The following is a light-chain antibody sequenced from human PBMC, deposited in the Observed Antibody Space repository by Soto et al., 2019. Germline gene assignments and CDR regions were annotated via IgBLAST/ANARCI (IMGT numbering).Light chain of an antibody. CDR2: SNN. CDR3: ATWDDSLNGWV. V-gene: IGLV1-44*01. CDR1: GSNS. Sequence: QSVLIQPPSASGTPGQRVTISCSGSGSNSINWYQQVPGTAPKLLSYSNNQRPSGVPDRFSGSKSGTSASLAISGLQSEDDADYYCATWDDSLNGWVFGGGTKLTVL. J-gene: IGLJ3*02.